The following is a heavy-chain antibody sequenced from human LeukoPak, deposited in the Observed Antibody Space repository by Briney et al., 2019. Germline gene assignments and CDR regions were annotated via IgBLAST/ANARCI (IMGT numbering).Heavy chain of an antibody. D-gene: IGHD5-18*01. Sequence: SVNVSCKASGVTFNTYAITCGRQAPGQGLECVGRIIPILDAADSAQKFQGRITISADKSTRTVYMELSSLRSEDTAIYYCARFPVRGYTYGSVIHHMDVWGQGTTVTVSS. J-gene: IGHJ6*02. CDR2: IIPILDAA. CDR3: ARFPVRGYTYGSVIHHMDV. CDR1: GVTFNTYA. V-gene: IGHV1-69*04.